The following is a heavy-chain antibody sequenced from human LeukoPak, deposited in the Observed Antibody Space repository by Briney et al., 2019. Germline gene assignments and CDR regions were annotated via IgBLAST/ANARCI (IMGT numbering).Heavy chain of an antibody. Sequence: GGPLRLSCAASGFTFSSYGMHWVRQAPGKGLEWVAVIWYDGSNKYYADSVKGRFTISRDNSKNTLYLQMNSLRAEDTAVYYCARVRSAYYYYYGMDVWGQGTTVTVSS. J-gene: IGHJ6*02. V-gene: IGHV3-33*01. CDR1: GFTFSSYG. CDR3: ARVRSAYYYYYGMDV. CDR2: IWYDGSNK.